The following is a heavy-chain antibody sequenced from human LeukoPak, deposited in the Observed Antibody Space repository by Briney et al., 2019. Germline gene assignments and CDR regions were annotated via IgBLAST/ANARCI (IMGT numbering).Heavy chain of an antibody. V-gene: IGHV3-7*01. CDR3: ARDIGRHYYYDTTQLVGPGSL. J-gene: IGHJ1*01. Sequence: GGSLRLSCAASGFTLSSYWMSWVRQAPGKGLEWVANMNQDGSDKNYVDSVKGRFTISRDNAKNSLYLQMNSLRAEDTGVYYCARDIGRHYYYDTTQLVGPGSLWGQGTLVTVSS. CDR1: GFTLSSYW. CDR2: MNQDGSDK. D-gene: IGHD3-22*01.